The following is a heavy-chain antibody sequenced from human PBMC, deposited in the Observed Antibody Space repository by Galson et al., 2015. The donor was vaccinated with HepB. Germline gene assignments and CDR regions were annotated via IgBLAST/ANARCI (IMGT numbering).Heavy chain of an antibody. J-gene: IGHJ4*02. CDR2: ISYDGTNK. CDR1: GFTFSTYA. Sequence: SLRLSCAASGFTFSTYAMNWVRQAPGKGLEWVAVISYDGTNKYYADSVKGRFTISRGNSKNTLYLQMNSLRVEDTAVYYCARAHSPPGATNLVVGYFDYWGQGTLVTVAA. CDR3: ARAHSPPGATNLVVGYFDY. D-gene: IGHD5-24*01. V-gene: IGHV3-30-3*01.